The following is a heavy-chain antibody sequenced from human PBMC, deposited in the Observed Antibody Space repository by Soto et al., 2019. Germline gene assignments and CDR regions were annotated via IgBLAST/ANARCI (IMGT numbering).Heavy chain of an antibody. V-gene: IGHV1-69*06. J-gene: IGHJ6*02. Sequence: SVKVSCKASGGTFSSYAISWVRQAPGQGLEWMGGIIPIFGTANYAQKFQGRVTITADKSTSTAYMELSSLRSEDTAVYYCARAQITMVRGVMDYYYGMDVWGQGTTVTVSS. CDR1: GGTFSSYA. CDR3: ARAQITMVRGVMDYYYGMDV. D-gene: IGHD3-10*01. CDR2: IIPIFGTA.